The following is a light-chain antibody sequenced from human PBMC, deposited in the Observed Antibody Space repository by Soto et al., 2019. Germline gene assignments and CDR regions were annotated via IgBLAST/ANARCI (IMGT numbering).Light chain of an antibody. CDR1: QSVSSY. CDR2: DAS. J-gene: IGKJ4*01. V-gene: IGKV3-11*01. Sequence: EIVLTQSPATLSLSPWERATLSCRASQSVSSYLAWYQQKPGQAPRLLIYDASNRATGIPARFSGSGSGTDFTLTISSLEPEDFAVYYWQQRSNWPLTFGGGTKVEIK. CDR3: QQRSNWPLT.